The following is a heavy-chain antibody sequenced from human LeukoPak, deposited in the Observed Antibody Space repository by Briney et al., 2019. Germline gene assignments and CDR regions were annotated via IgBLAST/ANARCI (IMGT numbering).Heavy chain of an antibody. D-gene: IGHD6-19*01. CDR1: GGSISSYY. CDR3: ARDSSGWFYFDY. Sequence: SETLSLTCTVSGGSISSYYWSWIRQPPGKGLEWIGYIYYSGSTNYNPSLKSRVTISVDTSKNQFSLKLSSVTAADTAVYYCARDSSGWFYFDYWGQGTLVTVSS. V-gene: IGHV4-59*12. J-gene: IGHJ4*02. CDR2: IYYSGST.